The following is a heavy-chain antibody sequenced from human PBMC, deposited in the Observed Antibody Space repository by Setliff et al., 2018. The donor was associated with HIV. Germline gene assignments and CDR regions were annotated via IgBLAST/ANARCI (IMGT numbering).Heavy chain of an antibody. J-gene: IGHJ4*02. CDR3: TKGRLGQADY. Sequence: ETLSLTCTVSGGSISSYYWSWIRQPPGKGLEWIGYIYYSGSTNYNPSLKSRVTISVDKSRKYFSLKLPSVTAADTAMYFCTKGRLGQADYWGQGTLVTVSS. V-gene: IGHV4-59*01. CDR1: GGSISSYY. CDR2: IYYSGST. D-gene: IGHD4-17*01.